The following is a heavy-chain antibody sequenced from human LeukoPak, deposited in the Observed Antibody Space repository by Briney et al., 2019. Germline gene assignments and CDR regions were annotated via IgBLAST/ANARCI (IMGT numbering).Heavy chain of an antibody. Sequence: GGSLRLSCAASGFTFSSYGMHWVRQAPGKGLEWVAVISYDGSNKYYADSVKGRFTISRDNSKNTLYLQMNSLRAEDTAVYYCAKETQYSSSWYHYYYGMDVWGQGTTVTVSS. D-gene: IGHD6-13*01. CDR1: GFTFSSYG. CDR2: ISYDGSNK. V-gene: IGHV3-30*18. CDR3: AKETQYSSSWYHYYYGMDV. J-gene: IGHJ6*02.